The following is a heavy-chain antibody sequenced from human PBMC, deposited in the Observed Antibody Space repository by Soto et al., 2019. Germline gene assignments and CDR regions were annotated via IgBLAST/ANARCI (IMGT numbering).Heavy chain of an antibody. J-gene: IGHJ5*02. D-gene: IGHD1-1*01. CDR1: GDSVSSNSAA. Sequence: NLSLTCAISGDSVSSNSAAWNWIRQSPSRGLEWLGRTYYRSKWYNDYAVSVKSRITINPDTSKNQFSLQLNSVTPEDTAVYYCAREEYNWNDRGVNWFDPWGQGTLVTVSS. V-gene: IGHV6-1*01. CDR3: AREEYNWNDRGVNWFDP. CDR2: TYYRSKWYN.